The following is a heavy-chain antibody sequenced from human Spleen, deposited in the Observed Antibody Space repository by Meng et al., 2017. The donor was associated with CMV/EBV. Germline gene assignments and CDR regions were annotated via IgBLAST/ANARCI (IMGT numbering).Heavy chain of an antibody. V-gene: IGHV4-39*07. CDR2: SYYRGRT. CDR3: VRIKGRNNWFDP. J-gene: IGHJ5*02. Sequence: GGASRSSDYDWGWIRKPQGKGLEWSGSSYYRGRTYYNPSLKSRVTISVDTTKNQFSLKVNSVTAADTAAYYCVRIKGRNNWFDPWGQGTLVTVSS. CDR1: GGASRSSDYD.